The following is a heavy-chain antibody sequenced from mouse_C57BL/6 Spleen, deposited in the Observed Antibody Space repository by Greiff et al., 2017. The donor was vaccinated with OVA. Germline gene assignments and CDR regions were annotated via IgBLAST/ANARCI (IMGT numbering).Heavy chain of an antibody. CDR2: ISDGGSYT. D-gene: IGHD3-1*01. CDR1: GFTFSSYA. Sequence: EVKLVESGGGLVKPGGSLKLSCAASGFTFSSYAMSWVRQTPEKRLEWVATISDGGSYTYYPDNVKGRFTISRDNAKNNLYLQMSHLKSEDTAMYYCARDGYSSAWFAYWGQGTLVTVSA. V-gene: IGHV5-4*01. CDR3: ARDGYSSAWFAY. J-gene: IGHJ3*01.